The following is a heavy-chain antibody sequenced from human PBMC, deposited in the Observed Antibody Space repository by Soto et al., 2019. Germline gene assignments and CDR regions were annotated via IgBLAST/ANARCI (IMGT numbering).Heavy chain of an antibody. CDR1: GGSISGSY. V-gene: IGHV4-59*01. CDR2: VYYTGST. D-gene: IGHD2-15*01. Sequence: PSETLSLTCSVSGGSISGSYWSWIRQSPGKGLEWLGYVYYTGSTNYSPSLRSRVSISVDTSKNEFSLRLSSVTAADTAVYYCARAVGYCSGGSCYSPYYFDYWGQGTLVTVSS. CDR3: ARAVGYCSGGSCYSPYYFDY. J-gene: IGHJ4*02.